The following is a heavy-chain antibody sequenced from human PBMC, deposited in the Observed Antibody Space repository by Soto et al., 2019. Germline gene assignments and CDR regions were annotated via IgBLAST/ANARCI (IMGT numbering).Heavy chain of an antibody. D-gene: IGHD6-19*01. V-gene: IGHV4-30-2*01. J-gene: IGHJ4*02. Sequence: QLQLQESGSGLVKPSQTLSLTCAVSGGSISSGGYSWSWIRQPPGKGLEWIGYIYHSGSTYYNPSLKSRVTISVDRSKNQFSLNLSSVPAADTAVYYCARAGGLGAVAVDYWGQGTLVTVSS. CDR2: IYHSGST. CDR3: ARAGGLGAVAVDY. CDR1: GGSISSGGYS.